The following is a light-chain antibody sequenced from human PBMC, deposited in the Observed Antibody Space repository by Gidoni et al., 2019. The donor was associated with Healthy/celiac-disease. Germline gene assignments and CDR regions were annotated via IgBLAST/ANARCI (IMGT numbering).Light chain of an antibody. V-gene: IGKV2-28*01. J-gene: IGKJ5*01. CDR3: MQALQTPIT. Sequence: DIVMTQPPLSLPVTPGEPASISGRSSQSLLHSNGYNYLDWYLQKPGQAPQLLIDLGSNRASGVPDRFSGSGAGTDFTLKISRVEAEDVGVYYCMQALQTPITFGQGTRLEIK. CDR1: QSLLHSNGYNY. CDR2: LGS.